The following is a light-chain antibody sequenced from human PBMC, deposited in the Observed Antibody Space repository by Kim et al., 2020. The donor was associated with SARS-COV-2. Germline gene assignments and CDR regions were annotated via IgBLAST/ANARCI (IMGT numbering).Light chain of an antibody. J-gene: IGKJ2*01. CDR1: QSVGSR. Sequence: EIVMTQSPATLSVSPGERVTLSCRASQSVGSRLAWYQQKPGQSPRLLIYGASTRATGVPARFSGSGSGTEFTLTISSLQSEDFAVYYCQRYNDWPYTFGQGTNWRS. CDR2: GAS. V-gene: IGKV3D-15*01. CDR3: QRYNDWPYT.